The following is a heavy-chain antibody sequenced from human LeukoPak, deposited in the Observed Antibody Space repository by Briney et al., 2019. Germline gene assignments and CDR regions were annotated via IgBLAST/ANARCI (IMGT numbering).Heavy chain of an antibody. Sequence: SETLSLTCTVSGGSISSGSYYWSWIRQPAGKGLEWIGRIYTSGSTNYNPSLKSRVTISVGTSKNQFSLKLSSVTAADTAVYYCASSWSIAAAGSFDYWGQGTLVTVSS. D-gene: IGHD6-13*01. CDR2: IYTSGST. V-gene: IGHV4-61*02. CDR1: GGSISSGSYY. CDR3: ASSWSIAAAGSFDY. J-gene: IGHJ4*02.